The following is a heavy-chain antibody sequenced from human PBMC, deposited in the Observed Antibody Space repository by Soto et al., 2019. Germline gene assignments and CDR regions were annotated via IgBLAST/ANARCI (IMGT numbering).Heavy chain of an antibody. V-gene: IGHV3-7*01. CDR2: IKQDGSEK. CDR3: ARDYRGCSSTSCYGGDFDY. Sequence: GGSLRLSCAASGFTFSSYWMSWVRQAPGKGLEWVANIKQDGSEKYYVDSVKGRFTISRDNAKNSLYLQMNSLRAEDTAVYYCARDYRGCSSTSCYGGDFDYWGQGTLVTVSS. J-gene: IGHJ4*02. D-gene: IGHD2-2*01. CDR1: GFTFSSYW.